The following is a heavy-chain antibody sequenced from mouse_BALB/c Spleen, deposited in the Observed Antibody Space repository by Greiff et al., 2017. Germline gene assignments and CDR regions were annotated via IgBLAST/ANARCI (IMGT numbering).Heavy chain of an antibody. V-gene: IGHV3-2*02. CDR3: ASGEITTEFAY. J-gene: IGHJ3*01. D-gene: IGHD2-4*01. CDR2: ISYSGST. Sequence: EVQLQESGPGLVKPSQSLSLTCTVTGYSITSDYAWNWIRQFPGNKLEWMGYISYSGSTSYNPSLKSRISITRDTSKNQFFLQLNSVTTEDTATYYCASGEITTEFAYWGQGTLVTVSA. CDR1: GYSITSDYA.